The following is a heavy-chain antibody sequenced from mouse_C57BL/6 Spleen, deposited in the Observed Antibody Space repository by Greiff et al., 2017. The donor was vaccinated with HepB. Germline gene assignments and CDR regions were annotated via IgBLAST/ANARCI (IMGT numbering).Heavy chain of an antibody. J-gene: IGHJ4*01. CDR1: GFTFSDYG. D-gene: IGHD1-1*01. CDR2: ISSGSSTI. V-gene: IGHV5-17*01. CDR3: ARATVPRNAMDY. Sequence: EVKLMESGGGFVKPGGSLKLSCAASGFTFSDYGMHWVRQAPEKGLEWVAYISSGSSTIYYADTVKGRFTFSRDNAKNTLFLQMTSLRSEDTAMYYCARATVPRNAMDYWGQGTSVTVSS.